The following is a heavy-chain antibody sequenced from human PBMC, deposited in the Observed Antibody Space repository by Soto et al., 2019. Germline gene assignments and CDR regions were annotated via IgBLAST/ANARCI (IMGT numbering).Heavy chain of an antibody. CDR1: GYTFTSYG. D-gene: IGHD3-10*01. CDR3: ARDFGSGSYYEENQIGNDY. V-gene: IGHV1-18*01. Sequence: GASVKVSCKASGYTFTSYGISWVRQAPGQGLEWMGWISAYNGNTNYAQKLQGRVTMTTDTSTSTAYMELRSLRSDDTAVYYCARDFGSGSYYEENQIGNDYWGQGTLVTVSS. J-gene: IGHJ4*02. CDR2: ISAYNGNT.